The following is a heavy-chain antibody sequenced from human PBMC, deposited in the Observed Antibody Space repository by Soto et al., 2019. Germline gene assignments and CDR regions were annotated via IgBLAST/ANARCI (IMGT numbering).Heavy chain of an antibody. CDR1: GFTFSSYS. D-gene: IGHD4-17*01. CDR3: ARELTLSPFTVTTSGY. V-gene: IGHV3-48*04. Sequence: EVQLVESGGGLVQPGGSLRLSCAASGFTFSSYSMNWVRQAPGKGLEWVSYISSSGSTIYYADSVKGRFTISRDNAKNSLYLQMNSLRAEDTAVYYCARELTLSPFTVTTSGYWGQGTLVTVSS. CDR2: ISSSGSTI. J-gene: IGHJ4*02.